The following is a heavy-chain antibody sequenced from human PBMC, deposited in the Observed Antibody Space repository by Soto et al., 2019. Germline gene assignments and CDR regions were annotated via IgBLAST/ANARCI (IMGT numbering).Heavy chain of an antibody. Sequence: QVQLVQSGAEVKKPGSSVKVSCKASGGTFSSYAISWVRQAPGQGLEWMGGIIPIFGTANYAQKFQGRVTIPADKSTSTAYMELSSLRSEDTAVYYCARDLPNDKGLAVAGTFDYWGQGTLVTVSS. CDR3: ARDLPNDKGLAVAGTFDY. CDR1: GGTFSSYA. V-gene: IGHV1-69*06. CDR2: IIPIFGTA. D-gene: IGHD6-19*01. J-gene: IGHJ4*02.